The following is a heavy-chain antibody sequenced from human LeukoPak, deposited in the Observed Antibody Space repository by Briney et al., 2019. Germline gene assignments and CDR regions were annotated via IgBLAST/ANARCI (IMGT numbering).Heavy chain of an antibody. V-gene: IGHV1-2*02. Sequence: ASVNVSYKASGYTFTVYYMHWVRQAPGQGLEWMGWINPNSGGTNYAQKFQGRVTMTRDTSISTAYMELSRLRSDDTAVYYCASTSKYTDAFDIWGQGTMVTVSS. D-gene: IGHD1-1*01. CDR3: ASTSKYTDAFDI. CDR2: INPNSGGT. CDR1: GYTFTVYY. J-gene: IGHJ3*02.